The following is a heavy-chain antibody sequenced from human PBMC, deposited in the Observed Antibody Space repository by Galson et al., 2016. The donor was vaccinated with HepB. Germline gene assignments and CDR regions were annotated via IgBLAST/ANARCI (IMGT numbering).Heavy chain of an antibody. CDR1: GFTLSSFW. CDR2: INSDGSST. Sequence: SLRLSCAASGFTLSSFWMHWVRHAPGKGLVWVSRINSDGSSTGYADSVKGRFTTSRDNSNNTLYMQMNSLRAEETAVYYCALDKAWLGERKFYYYYGLDVWGQGTTVTVSS. D-gene: IGHD3-10*01. V-gene: IGHV3-74*01. CDR3: ALDKAWLGERKFYYYYGLDV. J-gene: IGHJ6*02.